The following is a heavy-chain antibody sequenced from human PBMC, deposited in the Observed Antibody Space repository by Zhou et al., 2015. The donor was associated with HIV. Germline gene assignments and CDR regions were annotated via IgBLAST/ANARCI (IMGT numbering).Heavy chain of an antibody. Sequence: QVQLVQSGAEVKKPGASVKVSCRASGYTFTTYEVNWVRQATGQGLEWMGWMNPHNGNTGFGQKFQGRVTMTRDTSTNVAYLELSSLSPEDTAVYYCARVLASYVNIVTTSVHYDSWGQGTLVTVSS. CDR2: MNPHNGNT. CDR3: ARVLASYVNIVTTSVHYDS. V-gene: IGHV1-8*01. CDR1: GYTFTTYE. J-gene: IGHJ4*02. D-gene: IGHD5-12*01.